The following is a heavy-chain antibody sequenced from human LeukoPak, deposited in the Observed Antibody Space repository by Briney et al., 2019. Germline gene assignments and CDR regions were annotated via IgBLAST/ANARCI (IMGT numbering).Heavy chain of an antibody. CDR1: GFTFNNYA. Sequence: GRSLRLSCAASGFTFNNYAMHWVRQAPGKGLEWVAVISYDGSNKYYADSVKGRFTISRDNSKKILHLQMNSLRPGDTALYYCAIIPLGGRFDYWGQGTLVIVSS. V-gene: IGHV3-30-3*01. CDR2: ISYDGSNK. CDR3: AIIPLGGRFDY. J-gene: IGHJ4*02. D-gene: IGHD3-10*01.